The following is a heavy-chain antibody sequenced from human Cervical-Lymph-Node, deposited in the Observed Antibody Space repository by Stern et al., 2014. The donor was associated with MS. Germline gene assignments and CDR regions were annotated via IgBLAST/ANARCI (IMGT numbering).Heavy chain of an antibody. CDR2: ITSDGGST. CDR3: ARGSR. CDR1: GFTFRNYA. Sequence: EMQLVESGGGLVQPGGSLRLSCVGSGFTFRNYAMHWVRQAPGKGLEYVSAITSDGGSTYYAKFVKGRFTISRDNAKNTLYLQMGRLRGDDMAVYYCARGSRWGQGTLVTVSS. J-gene: IGHJ4*02. V-gene: IGHV3-64*01.